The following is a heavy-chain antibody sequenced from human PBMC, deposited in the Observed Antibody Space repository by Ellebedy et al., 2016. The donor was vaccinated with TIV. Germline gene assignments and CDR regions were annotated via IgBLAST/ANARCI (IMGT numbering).Heavy chain of an antibody. CDR2: IYYSGST. CDR1: GGSISSGGYY. Sequence: SETLSLTXTVSGGSISSGGYYWSWIRQHPGKGLEWIGYIYYSGSTYYNPSLKSRVTISVDTSKNQFSLKLSSVTAADTAVYYCARLGGGGYYYGMDVWGQGTTVTVSS. CDR3: ARLGGGGYYYGMDV. D-gene: IGHD3-16*01. V-gene: IGHV4-31*03. J-gene: IGHJ6*02.